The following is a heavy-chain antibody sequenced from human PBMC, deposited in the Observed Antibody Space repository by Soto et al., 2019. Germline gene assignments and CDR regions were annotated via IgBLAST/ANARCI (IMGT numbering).Heavy chain of an antibody. D-gene: IGHD3-22*01. CDR2: ISAYKGNT. V-gene: IGHV1-18*01. CDR1: GYTFTSYG. J-gene: IGHJ4*02. Sequence: QVQLVQSGAEVKKPGASVKVSCKASGYTFTSYGIRWVRQAPGQGLEWMGWISAYKGNTNYAQKLQGRVTMXTXTXXSTAYMELRSLRSDDTAVYYCARHDSSGYYYYFDYWGQGTLVTVSS. CDR3: ARHDSSGYYYYFDY.